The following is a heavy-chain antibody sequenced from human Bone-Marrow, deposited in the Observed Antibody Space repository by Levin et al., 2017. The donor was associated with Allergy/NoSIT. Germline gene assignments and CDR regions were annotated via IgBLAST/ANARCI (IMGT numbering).Heavy chain of an antibody. V-gene: IGHV3-30*18. CDR1: GFPFSSYA. CDR3: AKSANFGDSFYYYYSGMDV. D-gene: IGHD3-10*01. CDR2: ISYDGTNT. Sequence: PGGSLRLSCVASGFPFSSYAMHWVRQAPGQGLEWVAVISYDGTNTYYADSVKGRFTISRDNSNNTFYLQMNSLRFEDTAVYYCAKSANFGDSFYYYYSGMDVWGQGTTVTVSS. J-gene: IGHJ6*02.